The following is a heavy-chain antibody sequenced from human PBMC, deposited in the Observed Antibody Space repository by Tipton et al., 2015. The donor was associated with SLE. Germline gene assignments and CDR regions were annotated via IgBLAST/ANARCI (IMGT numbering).Heavy chain of an antibody. V-gene: IGHV4-34*01. J-gene: IGHJ2*01. D-gene: IGHD3-10*01. CDR3: ARGTRGWYFDL. CDR2: INHSGST. CDR1: GGSFSGYY. Sequence: LRLACAVYGGSFSGYYWSWIRQPPGKGLERIGEINHSGSTNYNPSLKSRVTISVDTSKNQFSLKLSSVTAADTAVYYCARGTRGWYFDLWGRGTLVTVSS.